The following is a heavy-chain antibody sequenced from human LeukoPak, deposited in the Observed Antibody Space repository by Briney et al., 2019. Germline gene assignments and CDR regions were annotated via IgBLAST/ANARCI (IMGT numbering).Heavy chain of an antibody. CDR3: AKDPPYYDILTGYSFRFDY. D-gene: IGHD3-9*01. CDR2: IKQDGSEK. Sequence: GGSLRLSCAASGFTFSSYAMSWVRQAPGKGLEWVANIKQDGSEKYYVDSVKGRFTISRDNSKNTLYLQMNSLRAEDTAVYYCAKDPPYYDILTGYSFRFDYWGQGTLVTVSS. J-gene: IGHJ4*02. V-gene: IGHV3-7*03. CDR1: GFTFSSYA.